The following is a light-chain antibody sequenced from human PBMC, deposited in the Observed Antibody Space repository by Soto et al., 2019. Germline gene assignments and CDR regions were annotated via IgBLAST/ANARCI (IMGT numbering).Light chain of an antibody. J-gene: IGKJ1*01. Sequence: DIVMTQSPLSLPVTPGEPASISCRSSQSLLHSNGYNYLDWYLQKPGQSPQLLTHLGSDRASGVPERSSGSGAGTNFTLKISRVEDEDVGIYYCMQALQTPRTFGHGTKVEIK. CDR1: QSLLHSNGYNY. CDR3: MQALQTPRT. CDR2: LGS. V-gene: IGKV2-28*01.